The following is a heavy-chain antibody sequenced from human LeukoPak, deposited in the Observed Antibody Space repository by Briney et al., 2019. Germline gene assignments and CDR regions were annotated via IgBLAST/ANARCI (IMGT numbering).Heavy chain of an antibody. V-gene: IGHV4-4*07. CDR2: IYTSGST. CDR1: GGSLSSYY. J-gene: IGHJ5*02. Sequence: SETLSLTCTVSGGSLSSYYWNWIRQPAGKGLEWIGRIYTSGSTNYNPSLKSRVTMSVDTSKNQFSLKLSSVTAADTAVYYCARHVRSSSWYRVSVSVVNWFDPWGQGTLVTVSS. CDR3: ARHVRSSSWYRVSVSVVNWFDP. D-gene: IGHD6-13*01.